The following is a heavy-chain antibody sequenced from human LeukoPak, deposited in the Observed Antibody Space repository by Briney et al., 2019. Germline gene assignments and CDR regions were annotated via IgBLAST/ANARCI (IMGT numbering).Heavy chain of an antibody. J-gene: IGHJ4*02. Sequence: GASVKVSCKASGGTFSSYAISWVRQAPGQGLEWMGRIIPILGTANYAQKFQGRVTITTDESTSTAYMELSSLRSEDTAVYYCASGIYCSSTSCSFDYWGQGTLVTVSS. V-gene: IGHV1-69*11. D-gene: IGHD2-2*01. CDR1: GGTFSSYA. CDR2: IIPILGTA. CDR3: ASGIYCSSTSCSFDY.